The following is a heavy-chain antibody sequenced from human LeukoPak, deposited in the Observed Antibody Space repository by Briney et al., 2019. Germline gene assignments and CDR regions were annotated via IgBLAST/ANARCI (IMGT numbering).Heavy chain of an antibody. J-gene: IGHJ4*02. D-gene: IGHD6-6*01. CDR1: GVSLHRSF. V-gene: IGHV4-59*01. CDR2: IYSSGTT. CDR3: GSRPAVDGPIDN. Sequence: SETLSLTCVVSGVSLHRSFWTWVRQPPGKGLQWIGRIYSSGTTDYSPSLKSRLTISIDTSKNQFSLRLASMTAADTAVYFCGSRPAVDGPIDNWGQGILVAVPS.